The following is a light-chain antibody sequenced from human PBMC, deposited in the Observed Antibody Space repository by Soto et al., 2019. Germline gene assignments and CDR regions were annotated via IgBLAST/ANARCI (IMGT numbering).Light chain of an antibody. CDR2: DVS. CDR1: SSDVGGYNY. J-gene: IGLJ1*01. CDR3: CSYAGSYTLGV. V-gene: IGLV2-11*01. Sequence: QSALTQPRSVSGSPGQSVTISCTGTSSDVGGYNYVSWYQQHPSKDPKLMIYDVSKRPSGVPDRFSGSKSGNTASLTISGLQAEDEADYYCCSYAGSYTLGVFGTGTKLTVL.